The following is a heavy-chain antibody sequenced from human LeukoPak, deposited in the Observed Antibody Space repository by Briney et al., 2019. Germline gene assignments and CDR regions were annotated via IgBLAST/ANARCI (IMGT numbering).Heavy chain of an antibody. J-gene: IGHJ6*02. V-gene: IGHV1-18*01. Sequence: ASVKVSCKASGYPFTSYGISWVRQAPGQGLEWMGWISAYNGNTNYAQKLQGRVTMTTDTSTSTAYMELRSLRSDDTAVYYCARGPDSSGWPYYYYGMDVWGQGTAVTVSS. CDR2: ISAYNGNT. D-gene: IGHD6-19*01. CDR1: GYPFTSYG. CDR3: ARGPDSSGWPYYYYGMDV.